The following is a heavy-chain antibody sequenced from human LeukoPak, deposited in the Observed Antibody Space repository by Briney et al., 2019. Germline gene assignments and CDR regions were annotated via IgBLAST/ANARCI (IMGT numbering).Heavy chain of an antibody. J-gene: IGHJ4*02. D-gene: IGHD3-16*02. CDR3: SKDHAFGGFSAIFDS. Sequence: PGGSLRLSCAASGFTFSSYAMSWVRQAPGKGLEWVSAISGSGGSTYYADSVKGRFTVSRDNSRNTLYLQMNSLRAEDTGVYFCSKDHAFGGFSAIFDSWGQGILVTVSS. CDR1: GFTFSSYA. CDR2: ISGSGGST. V-gene: IGHV3-23*01.